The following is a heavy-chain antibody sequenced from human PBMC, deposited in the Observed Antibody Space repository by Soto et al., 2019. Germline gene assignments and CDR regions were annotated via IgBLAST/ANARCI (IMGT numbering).Heavy chain of an antibody. V-gene: IGHV3-9*01. D-gene: IGHD6-13*01. CDR2: ISWNSGSI. CDR1: GFTFDDYA. Sequence: DVQLVESGGGLVQPGRSLRLSCAASGFTFDDYAMHWVRQAPGKGLEWVSGISWNSGSIGYADSVKGRFTISRDNAKNSLYLQMNSLRAEDTALYYCAKGGEFGAAAGTVRYSQHWGQGTLVTVSS. CDR3: AKGGEFGAAAGTVRYSQH. J-gene: IGHJ1*01.